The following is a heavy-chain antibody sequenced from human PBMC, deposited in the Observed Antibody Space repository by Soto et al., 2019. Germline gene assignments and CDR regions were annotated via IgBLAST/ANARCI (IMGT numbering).Heavy chain of an antibody. CDR3: AKDLGYSSGYYYYDAFDI. J-gene: IGHJ3*02. CDR1: GFTFSSYA. V-gene: IGHV3-23*01. D-gene: IGHD3-22*01. Sequence: PGGSLRLSCAASGFTFSSYAMSWARQAPGKGLEWVSAISGSGGSTYYADSVKGRFTISRDNSKNTLYLQMNSLRAEDTAVYYCAKDLGYSSGYYYYDAFDIWGQGTMVTVSS. CDR2: ISGSGGST.